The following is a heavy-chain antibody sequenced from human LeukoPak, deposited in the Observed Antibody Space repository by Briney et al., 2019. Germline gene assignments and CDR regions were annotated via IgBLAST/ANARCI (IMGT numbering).Heavy chain of an antibody. D-gene: IGHD3-22*01. J-gene: IGHJ4*02. CDR3: ARGYYYDSSAAY. V-gene: IGHV3-21*01. Sequence: GGSLGLSCAASGFTFSTFGFNWVRQAPGKALEWVSSISHSSIYISYADSVKGRFTISRDNARNSLYLQMNSLRAEDSAVYYCARGYYYDSSAAYWGQGTLVTVSS. CDR2: ISHSSIYI. CDR1: GFTFSTFG.